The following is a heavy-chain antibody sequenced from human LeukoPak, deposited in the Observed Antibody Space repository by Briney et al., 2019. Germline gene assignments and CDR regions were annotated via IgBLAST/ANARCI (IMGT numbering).Heavy chain of an antibody. J-gene: IGHJ4*02. CDR2: IHRSGSP. CDR3: AREILGGFDPGAY. V-gene: IGHV4-4*02. D-gene: IGHD3-9*01. Sequence: SETLSLTCTVSLDSTTSNFWSWVRQPPGKGLEWIGEIHRSGSPNYNPSLQSRVTISIDRSRNQIVLELSSVTAADTAVYYCAREILGGFDPGAYWGQGILVTVSS. CDR1: LDSTTSNF.